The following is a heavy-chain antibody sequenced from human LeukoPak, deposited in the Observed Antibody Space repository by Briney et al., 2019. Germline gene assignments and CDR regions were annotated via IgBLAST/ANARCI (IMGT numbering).Heavy chain of an antibody. CDR1: GFTFSSYA. Sequence: GGTLRLSCAAPGFTFSSYAMSWVRQAPGKGLEWVSAISGSGGSTYYADSVKGRFTISRDNSKNTLYLQMNSPRAEDTAVYYCAKDLRFLEWLTEYFQHWGQGTLVTVSS. CDR2: ISGSGGST. V-gene: IGHV3-23*01. J-gene: IGHJ1*01. D-gene: IGHD3-3*01. CDR3: AKDLRFLEWLTEYFQH.